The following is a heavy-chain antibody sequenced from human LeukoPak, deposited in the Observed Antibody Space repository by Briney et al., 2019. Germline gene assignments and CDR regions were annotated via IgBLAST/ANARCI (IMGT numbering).Heavy chain of an antibody. CDR3: ARHLSGITGYTYGRGIDY. CDR1: GFTFSSYS. V-gene: IGHV3-21*01. D-gene: IGHD5-18*01. J-gene: IGHJ4*02. Sequence: GGSLRLSCAASGFTFSSYSMNWVRQAPGKGLEWVSSISSSSTYIYYADSVKGRFTISRDNAKKSLYLQMNSLRAEDTAVYYCARHLSGITGYTYGRGIDYWGQGTLVTVSS. CDR2: ISSSSTYI.